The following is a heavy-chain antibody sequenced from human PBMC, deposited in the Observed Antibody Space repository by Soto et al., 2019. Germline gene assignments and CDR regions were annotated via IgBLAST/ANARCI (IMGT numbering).Heavy chain of an antibody. CDR3: ARALRPDYCYYYGMDV. V-gene: IGHV1-69*02. J-gene: IGHJ6*02. CDR2: IIPILGIA. Sequence: QVQLVQSGAEVKKPGSSVKVSCKASGGTFSSYTISWVRQAPGQGLEWMGRIIPILGIANYAQKFQGRVTITADKTTSTAYMELSILRSEYTGVYYCARALRPDYCYYYGMDVWGQGTTVTVS. CDR1: GGTFSSYT. D-gene: IGHD6-6*01.